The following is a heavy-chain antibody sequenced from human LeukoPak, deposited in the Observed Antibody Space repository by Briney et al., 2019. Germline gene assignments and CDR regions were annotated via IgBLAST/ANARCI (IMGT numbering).Heavy chain of an antibody. CDR1: GYCFTRYR. CDR2: IYPGVSDT. D-gene: IGHD3-10*01. V-gene: IGHV5-51*01. CDR3: ARAYYYGSGSYPYYFDY. J-gene: IGHJ4*02. Sequence: GESLKISCRGSGYCFTRYRIGSVRLLPGEGLEWLRIIYPGVSDTRYSPSFQGQVTISADNAISTAYLQWSSLKASDTAMYYCARAYYYGSGSYPYYFDYWGQGTLVTNSS.